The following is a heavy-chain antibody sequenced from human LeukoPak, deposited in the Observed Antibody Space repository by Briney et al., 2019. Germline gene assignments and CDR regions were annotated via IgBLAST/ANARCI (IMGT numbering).Heavy chain of an antibody. V-gene: IGHV4-34*01. CDR1: GGSFSGNY. CDR2: INHRGNS. CDR3: ARVPGSHGINYFDS. D-gene: IGHD1-26*01. J-gene: IGHJ4*02. Sequence: PSETLSLTCAVYGGSFSGNYWSWVRQPPGKGLEWIGEINHRGNSNYNPSLKSRVTISVDTSKSQFSLRLNSVTAADTAVYYCARVPGSHGINYFDSWGQGTLLTVSS.